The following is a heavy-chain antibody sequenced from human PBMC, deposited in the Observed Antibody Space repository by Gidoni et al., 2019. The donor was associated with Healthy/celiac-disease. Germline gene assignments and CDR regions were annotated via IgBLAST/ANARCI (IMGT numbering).Heavy chain of an antibody. J-gene: IGHJ5*02. D-gene: IGHD6-13*01. CDR1: GYTLTELS. V-gene: IGHV1-24*01. CDR3: ATTATAGTSDWFDP. CDR2: SDPEDGET. Sequence: QVQLVHSGAEVKKPGASVKVSCKVSGYTLTELSMHWVRQAPGKGLEWMGGSDPEDGETIYAQKFQGRVAMTEDTSTDTAYMELSSLRSEDTAVYYCATTATAGTSDWFDPWGQGTLVTVSS.